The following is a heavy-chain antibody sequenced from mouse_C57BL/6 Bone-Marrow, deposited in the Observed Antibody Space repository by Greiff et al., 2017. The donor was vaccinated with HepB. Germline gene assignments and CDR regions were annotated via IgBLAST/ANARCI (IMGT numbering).Heavy chain of an antibody. V-gene: IGHV1-82*01. J-gene: IGHJ3*01. CDR2: IYPGDGDT. D-gene: IGHD2-1*01. CDR3: AGGNPWFAY. Sequence: QVQLQQSGPELVKPGASVKISCKASGYAFSSSWMNWVKQRPGKGLEWIGRIYPGDGDTNYNGKFKGKATLTADKSSSTAYMQLSSLTCEDSAVYFCAGGNPWFAYWGQGTLVTVSA. CDR1: GYAFSSSW.